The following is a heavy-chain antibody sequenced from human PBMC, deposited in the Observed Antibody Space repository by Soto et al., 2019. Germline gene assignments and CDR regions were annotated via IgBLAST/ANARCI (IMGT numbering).Heavy chain of an antibody. CDR3: ARWVGSDDTLIFDS. J-gene: IGHJ4*02. CDR2: IGYDGRNQ. CDR1: GFTFSGNG. Sequence: QVQLVESGGGAVQAGRSLRLSCAASGFTFSGNGMHWVRQAPGKGLEWVAGIGYDGRNQYYADSLMGRFTISRDKSKSTMNLQTNSLRAEDTAVYYLARWVGSDDTLIFDSWGQVPLVTVSS. V-gene: IGHV3-33*01. D-gene: IGHD1-26*01.